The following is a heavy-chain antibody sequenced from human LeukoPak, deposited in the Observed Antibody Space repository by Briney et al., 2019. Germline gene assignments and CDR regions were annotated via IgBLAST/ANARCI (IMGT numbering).Heavy chain of an antibody. D-gene: IGHD1-26*01. CDR3: ARGRYKWELPKSNWFDP. Sequence: ASVKVSCKASGYIFSGYYMHWLRQAPGQGLEWMGWINPNSGGADYAQKFQGRVTMTRDTSISAAYMELSRLRSDDTAVYYCARGRYKWELPKSNWFDPWGQGTLVTVSS. J-gene: IGHJ5*02. V-gene: IGHV1-2*02. CDR1: GYIFSGYY. CDR2: INPNSGGA.